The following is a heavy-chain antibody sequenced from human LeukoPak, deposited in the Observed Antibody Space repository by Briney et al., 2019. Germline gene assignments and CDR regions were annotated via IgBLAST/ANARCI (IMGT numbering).Heavy chain of an antibody. V-gene: IGHV1-69*13. CDR3: GVLFAPPEFNRIVGATTTDY. CDR2: IIPIFGTA. J-gene: IGHJ4*02. CDR1: GGTFSSYA. Sequence: ASVKVSCKASGGTFSSYAISWVRQAPGQGLEWMGGIIPIFGTANYAQKFQGRVTITADESMSTAYMELSSLRSEDTAVYYCGVLFAPPEFNRIVGATTTDYWGQGTLATVSS. D-gene: IGHD1-26*01.